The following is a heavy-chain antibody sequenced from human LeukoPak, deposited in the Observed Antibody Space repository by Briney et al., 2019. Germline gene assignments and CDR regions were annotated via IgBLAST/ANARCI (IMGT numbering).Heavy chain of an antibody. CDR2: INPNSGGT. CDR1: GYTFTGYY. Sequence: ASVKVSCKASGYTFTGYYMHWVRQAPGQGLEWMGWINPNSGGTNYAQKFQGRVTMTRNTSISTAYMELSSLRSEDAAVYYCARGGVPAATEEYYYYYMDVWGKGTTVTISS. D-gene: IGHD2-2*01. CDR3: ARGGVPAATEEYYYYYMDV. J-gene: IGHJ6*03. V-gene: IGHV1-2*02.